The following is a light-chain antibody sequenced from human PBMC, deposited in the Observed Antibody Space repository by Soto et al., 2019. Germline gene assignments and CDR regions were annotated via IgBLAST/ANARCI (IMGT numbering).Light chain of an antibody. CDR1: QGISSS. J-gene: IGKJ4*02. V-gene: IGKV1-9*01. Sequence: DIQLTQSPSFLSASVGDRVTITCRASQGISSSLVWYQQKPGKAPKVLIYVASTLQSGVPSRFSSSGSGTEFTLTISSPQAEDVATYDCQQLNSYPLTFGGGSKVEIK. CDR2: VAS. CDR3: QQLNSYPLT.